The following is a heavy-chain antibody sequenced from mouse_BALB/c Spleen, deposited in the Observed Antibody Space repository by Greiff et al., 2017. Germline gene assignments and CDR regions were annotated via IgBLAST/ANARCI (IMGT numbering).Heavy chain of an antibody. V-gene: IGHV1S56*01. D-gene: IGHD4-1*01. Sequence: VQLQQSGPELVKPGASVRISCKASGYTFTSYYIHWVKQRPGQGLEWIGWIYPGNVNTKYNEKFKGKATLTADKSSSTAYMQLSSLTSEDSAVYFCARSGDWDWFAYWGQGTLVTVSA. CDR2: IYPGNVNT. CDR3: ARSGDWDWFAY. J-gene: IGHJ3*01. CDR1: GYTFTSYY.